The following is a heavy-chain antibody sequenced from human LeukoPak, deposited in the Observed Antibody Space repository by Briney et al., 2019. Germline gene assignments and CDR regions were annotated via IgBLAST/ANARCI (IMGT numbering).Heavy chain of an antibody. V-gene: IGHV4-59*01. D-gene: IGHD6-19*01. J-gene: IGHJ4*02. CDR2: IYYSGST. CDR3: AIGPHKHLGPYSSAWDGGDY. CDR1: GGSISSYY. Sequence: SETLSPTCTVSGGSISSYYWSWIRQPPGKGLEWIGCIYYSGSTNYNPSLKSRVTISVDTSKNQFSLKLSSVTAADTAIYYCAIGPHKHLGPYSSAWDGGDYWGQGTLVTVSS.